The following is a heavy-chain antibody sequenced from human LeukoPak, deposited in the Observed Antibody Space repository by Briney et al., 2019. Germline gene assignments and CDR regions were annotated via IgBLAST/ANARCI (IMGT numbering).Heavy chain of an antibody. D-gene: IGHD1-20*01. CDR2: ISGSGGST. CDR3: AKPIEGVTGTHSIYYYYYGMDV. Sequence: GGSLRLSCAASGFTFSSYAMSWVRQAPGKGLEWVSAISGSGGSTYYADSVKGRFTISRDNSKNTLYLQMNSLRAEDTAVYYCAKPIEGVTGTHSIYYYYYGMDVWGQGTTVTVSS. J-gene: IGHJ6*02. V-gene: IGHV3-23*01. CDR1: GFTFSSYA.